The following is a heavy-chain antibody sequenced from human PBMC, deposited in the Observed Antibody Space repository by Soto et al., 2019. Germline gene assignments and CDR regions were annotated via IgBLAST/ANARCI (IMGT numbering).Heavy chain of an antibody. CDR1: GFTFSRYG. J-gene: IGHJ4*02. Sequence: GGSLRLSCAASGFTFSRYGMNWVRQAPGKGLEWVSSISSSSGYIYYADSVKGRFTISRDNAKNSLFLQMNSLGAEDTAVYYWARDQFSYCSSSGCPRPFYYWGQGTLVTVSS. CDR2: ISSSSGYI. V-gene: IGHV3-21*01. CDR3: ARDQFSYCSSSGCPRPFYY. D-gene: IGHD2-2*01.